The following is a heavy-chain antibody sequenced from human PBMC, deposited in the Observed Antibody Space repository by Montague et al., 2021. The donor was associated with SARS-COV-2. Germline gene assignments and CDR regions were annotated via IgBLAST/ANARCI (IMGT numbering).Heavy chain of an antibody. V-gene: IGHV4-39*02. J-gene: IGHJ3*01. CDR1: GGPISSSSHY. CDR2: IYYSGST. D-gene: IGHD2-2*01. CDR3: AKEREVVRAARTLVAFDL. Sequence: SETLSLTCTVSGGPISSSSHYWGWIRQLPGKGLDWIGSIYYSGSTYYKPSLKSRVTIYVDTSKNQFSLKLSSATAADTAMYYCAKEREVVRAARTLVAFDLWGQGTMVTVSS.